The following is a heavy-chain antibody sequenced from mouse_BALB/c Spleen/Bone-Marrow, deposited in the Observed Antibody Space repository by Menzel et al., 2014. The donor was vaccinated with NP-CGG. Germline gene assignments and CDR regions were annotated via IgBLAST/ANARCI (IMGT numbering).Heavy chain of an antibody. CDR2: IWSDGST. CDR3: ARHRYGAMDY. CDR1: GFSLXSYG. D-gene: IGHD2-14*01. V-gene: IGHV2-6-2*01. J-gene: IGHJ4*01. Sequence: QVQLKESGPDLVSPSQSLSITCTVSGFSLXSYGVHWVRQPPGKGLEWLVVIWSDGSTTYNSALKSRLSISKDNSKSQVFLKMNSLQTDDTAMYYCARHRYGAMDYWGQGTSVTVSS.